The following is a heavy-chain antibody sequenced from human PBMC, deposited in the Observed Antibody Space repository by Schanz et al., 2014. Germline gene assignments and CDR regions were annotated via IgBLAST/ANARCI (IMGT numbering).Heavy chain of an antibody. Sequence: EVQLLESGGGLVQPGGSLKLSCAASGLIFSNYVMSWVRQAPGKGLEWVSTIGTSGGTNYAESGKGRFTISRDKSKNTLYLQRNSLRAEDTAVYYCARGGPAYYFDDWGQGTLVTVSS. CDR1: GLIFSNYV. V-gene: IGHV3-23*01. CDR3: ARGGPAYYFDD. CDR2: IGTSGGT. J-gene: IGHJ4*02.